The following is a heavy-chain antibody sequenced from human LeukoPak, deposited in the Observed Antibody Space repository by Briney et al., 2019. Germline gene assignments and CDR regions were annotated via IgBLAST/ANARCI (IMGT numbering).Heavy chain of an antibody. CDR3: ARGSEGYCSGGGCYYGMDV. V-gene: IGHV3-21*01. CDR2: ISSSSSYI. D-gene: IGHD2-15*01. CDR1: GFTFSSYT. Sequence: PGGSLTLSCAASGFTFSSYTMNWVRQAPGKGLEWVSYISSSSSYIHYADSVKGRFTISRDTAENSPYLQMNSLRAEDTAVYYCARGSEGYCSGGGCYYGMDVWGQGTTVTVSS. J-gene: IGHJ6*01.